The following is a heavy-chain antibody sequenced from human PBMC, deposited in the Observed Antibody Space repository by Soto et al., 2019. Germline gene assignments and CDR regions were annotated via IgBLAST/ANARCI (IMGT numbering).Heavy chain of an antibody. V-gene: IGHV3-30*18. J-gene: IGHJ4*02. CDR2: ISYDGSDK. Sequence: GGSLRLSCAASGFTFSSYGMHWVRQAPGKGLEWVALISYDGSDKYYADSVKGRLTISRDNSKNTLYLQMNSLRAEDTAVYYCAKTSGKYYDSSGYYNDYWGQGTLVTVSS. CDR3: AKTSGKYYDSSGYYNDY. D-gene: IGHD3-22*01. CDR1: GFTFSSYG.